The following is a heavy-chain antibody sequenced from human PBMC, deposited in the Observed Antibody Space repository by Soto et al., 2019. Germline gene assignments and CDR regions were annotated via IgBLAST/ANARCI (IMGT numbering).Heavy chain of an antibody. D-gene: IGHD5-12*01. V-gene: IGHV4-30-4*01. CDR3: ARDWGYGTNWFDP. CDR1: GGSISSGDYY. CDR2: IYYSGST. J-gene: IGHJ5*02. Sequence: PSETLSLTCTVSGGSISSGDYYWRWIRQPPGKGLEWIGYIYYSGSTYYNPSLKSRVTISVDTSKNQFSLKLSSVTAADTAVYYCARDWGYGTNWFDPWGQGTLVTVSS.